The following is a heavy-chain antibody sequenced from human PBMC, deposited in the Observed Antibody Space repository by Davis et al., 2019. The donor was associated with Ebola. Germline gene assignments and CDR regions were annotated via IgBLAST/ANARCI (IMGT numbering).Heavy chain of an antibody. V-gene: IGHV4-4*02. Sequence: SETLSLTCAVSGGSISSSNWWSWVRQPPGKGLEWIGEIYHSGSTNYNPSLKSRVTVSVDTSKNQFSLMMRSLTAADTAVYYCARTTRGSGWFLDYWGRGTLVTVSS. J-gene: IGHJ4*02. CDR1: GGSISSSNW. D-gene: IGHD6-19*01. CDR3: ARTTRGSGWFLDY. CDR2: IYHSGST.